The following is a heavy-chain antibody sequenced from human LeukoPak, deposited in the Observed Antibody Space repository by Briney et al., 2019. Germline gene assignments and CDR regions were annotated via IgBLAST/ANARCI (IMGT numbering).Heavy chain of an antibody. J-gene: IGHJ4*02. V-gene: IGHV3-30*02. CDR1: GFTFSSYG. Sequence: GGSLRLSCAASGFTFSSYGMHWVRQAPGKGLEWVAFIRYDGSNKYYADSVKGRFTISRDNSKNTLYLQMNSLRAEDTAVYYCAKDILAAAGEGGFAYWGQGTLVTVSS. D-gene: IGHD6-13*01. CDR2: IRYDGSNK. CDR3: AKDILAAAGEGGFAY.